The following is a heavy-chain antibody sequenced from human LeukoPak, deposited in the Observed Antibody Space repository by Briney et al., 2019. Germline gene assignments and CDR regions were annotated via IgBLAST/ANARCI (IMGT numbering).Heavy chain of an antibody. Sequence: SETLSLICTVSGGSISSYYWTWVRQPPGKGLEWIGYIYYTGSTNYNPSLKSRVTISVDTSKNQFPLKLSSVTAADTAVYYCGRLFRSGSYYTSLDYWGQGTLVTVSS. CDR2: IYYTGST. CDR3: GRLFRSGSYYTSLDY. V-gene: IGHV4-59*08. D-gene: IGHD3-10*01. CDR1: GGSISSYY. J-gene: IGHJ4*02.